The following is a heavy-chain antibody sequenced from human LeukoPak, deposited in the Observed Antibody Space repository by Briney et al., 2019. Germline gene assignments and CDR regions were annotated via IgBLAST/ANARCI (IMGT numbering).Heavy chain of an antibody. CDR1: GFTVSSNY. CDR2: IYSGGST. J-gene: IGHJ5*02. V-gene: IGHV3-66*01. D-gene: IGHD1-26*01. CDR3: ARDQGGSYYVGWFDP. Sequence: GGSLRLSCAASGFTVSSNYMSWVRQAPGKGLEWVPVIYSGGSTYYADSVKGRFTISRDNSKNTLYLQMNSLRAEDTAVYYCARDQGGSYYVGWFDPWGQGTLVTVSS.